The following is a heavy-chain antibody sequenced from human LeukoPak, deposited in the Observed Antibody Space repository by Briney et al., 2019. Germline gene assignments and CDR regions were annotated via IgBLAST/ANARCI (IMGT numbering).Heavy chain of an antibody. V-gene: IGHV1-2*02. J-gene: IGHJ4*02. Sequence: ASVKVSCKASGYTFTAYYMHWVRQAPGQGLEWMGWINTNSGGTNYAQNFQGRVTMTRDTSISTAYMELSSLRSDDTAVYYCARMSTCWYADYWGQGTLVTVSS. CDR1: GYTFTAYY. D-gene: IGHD6-13*01. CDR2: INTNSGGT. CDR3: ARMSTCWYADY.